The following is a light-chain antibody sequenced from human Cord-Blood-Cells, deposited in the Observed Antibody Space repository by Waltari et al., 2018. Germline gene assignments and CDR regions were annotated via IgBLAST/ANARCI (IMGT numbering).Light chain of an antibody. V-gene: IGLV2-11*01. CDR3: CSYAGSYTVV. Sequence: QSALTQPPSVSGSPGQSVTISCTGTSSDVGGYNHVSWYQQHPGKAPKLMIYDVSKRPSGVPDRFSGSKSGNTASLTISGLQAEDEADYYCCSYAGSYTVVFGGGTKLTVL. CDR2: DVS. CDR1: SSDVGGYNH. J-gene: IGLJ2*01.